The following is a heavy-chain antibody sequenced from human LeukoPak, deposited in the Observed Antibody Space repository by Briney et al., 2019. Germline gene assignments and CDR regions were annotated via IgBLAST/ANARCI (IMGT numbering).Heavy chain of an antibody. CDR1: GGSISSGPYF. D-gene: IGHD6-6*01. Sequence: SETLSLTCSVSGGSISSGPYFWSWIRQSPGQGLEWIGYIWPSGSTNYNPSLKSRVTISVDTSKNQFSLKLSSVTAADTAVYYCARRRIAARRGLDYWGQGTLVTVSS. CDR2: IWPSGST. J-gene: IGHJ4*02. V-gene: IGHV4-30-2*06. CDR3: ARRRIAARRGLDY.